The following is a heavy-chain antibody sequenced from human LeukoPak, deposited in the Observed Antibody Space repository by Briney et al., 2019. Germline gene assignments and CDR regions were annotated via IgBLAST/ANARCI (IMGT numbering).Heavy chain of an antibody. Sequence: PSQTLSLTCAVSGGSISSGGYSWSWIRQPPGKGLEWIGYIYHSGSTYYNPSLKSRVTISVDRSKNQFSLKLSSVTAADTAVYYCAREADTAIDYWGQGTLVTVSS. J-gene: IGHJ4*02. CDR2: IYHSGST. D-gene: IGHD5-18*01. CDR3: AREADTAIDY. V-gene: IGHV4-30-2*01. CDR1: GGSISSGGYS.